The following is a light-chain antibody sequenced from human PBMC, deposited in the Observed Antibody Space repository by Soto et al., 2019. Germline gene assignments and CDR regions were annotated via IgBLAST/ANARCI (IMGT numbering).Light chain of an antibody. V-gene: IGKV3-20*01. CDR2: GAS. CDR3: QQYGSSPPYT. Sequence: EIVLTQSPGTLSLSPGERATLSCRASQSVTSNYLAWYQRKPGQAPRLLIYGASSRATGIPDRFSGSGSGTDFTLTISRLEPEDFAVYYCQQYGSSPPYTFGQGTKLEIK. CDR1: QSVTSNY. J-gene: IGKJ2*01.